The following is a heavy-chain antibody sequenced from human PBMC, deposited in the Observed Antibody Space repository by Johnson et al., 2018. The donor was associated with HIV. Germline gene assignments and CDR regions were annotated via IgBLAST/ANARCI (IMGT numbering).Heavy chain of an antibody. CDR3: ARESRYSYGFGDDAFDI. CDR1: GFTFDDYG. Sequence: VQLVESGGGVVRPGGSLRLSCAASGFTFDDYGMSWVRQAPGKGLEWVANIKQDGGEKYYVDSVKGRFTISRDNAKKSLHLQMNSLRAEDTAVYYCARESRYSYGFGDDAFDIWGQGTMVTVSS. D-gene: IGHD5-18*01. J-gene: IGHJ3*02. CDR2: IKQDGGEK. V-gene: IGHV3-7*03.